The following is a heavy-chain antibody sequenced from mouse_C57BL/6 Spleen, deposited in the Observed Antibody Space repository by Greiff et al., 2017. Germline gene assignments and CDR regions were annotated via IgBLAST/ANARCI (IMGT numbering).Heavy chain of an antibody. CDR3: ARRGGNYYAMDY. CDR1: GYAFSSYW. Sequence: VMLVESGAELVKPGASVKISCKASGYAFSSYWMNWVKQRPGKGLEWIGQIYPGDGDTNYNGKFKGKATLTADKSSSTAYMQLSSLTSEDSAVYFCARRGGNYYAMDYWGQGTSVTVSS. D-gene: IGHD2-1*01. CDR2: IYPGDGDT. V-gene: IGHV1-80*01. J-gene: IGHJ4*01.